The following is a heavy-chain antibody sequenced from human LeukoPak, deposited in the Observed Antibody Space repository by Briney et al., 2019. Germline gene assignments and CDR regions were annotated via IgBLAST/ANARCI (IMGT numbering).Heavy chain of an antibody. CDR1: GYTFTSYD. D-gene: IGHD3-10*01. Sequence: ASVKVSCKASGYTFTSYDISWVRQAPGQGLEWVGWMNPNSGNTGSAQKVQGRITITMNTSISTAYMELSSLRSEDTAVYYCARIYYRRSDYHYYYMDVWGEGTTVTVSS. V-gene: IGHV1-8*01. CDR2: MNPNSGNT. J-gene: IGHJ6*03. CDR3: ARIYYRRSDYHYYYMDV.